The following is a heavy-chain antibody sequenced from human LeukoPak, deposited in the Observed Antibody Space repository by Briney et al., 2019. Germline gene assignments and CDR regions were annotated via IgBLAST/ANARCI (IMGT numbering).Heavy chain of an antibody. D-gene: IGHD3-22*01. CDR3: ARGTGDSCKD. V-gene: IGHV4-39*01. J-gene: IGHJ4*02. Sequence: PSETLSLTCTVSGGSISSSSYYWGWIRQPPGKGLEWIGSIYYSGSTYYNPSLKSRVTISVDTSKNQFSLKLSSVTAADTAVYYCARGTGDSCKDWGRGTLVTVSS. CDR1: GGSISSSSYY. CDR2: IYYSGST.